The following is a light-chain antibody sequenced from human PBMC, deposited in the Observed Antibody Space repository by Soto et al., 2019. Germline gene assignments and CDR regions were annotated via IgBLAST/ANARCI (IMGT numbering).Light chain of an antibody. Sequence: QSALTQPRSVSGSPGQSVTISCTGTSSDVGGYNYVSWYQQHPGKAPKLMIYDVTKRPSGVPDRFSGPKSGNTASLTISGLQAEDEADYYCCSYAGSYTWVFGGGPKLTVL. J-gene: IGLJ3*02. CDR2: DVT. CDR3: CSYAGSYTWV. V-gene: IGLV2-11*01. CDR1: SSDVGGYNY.